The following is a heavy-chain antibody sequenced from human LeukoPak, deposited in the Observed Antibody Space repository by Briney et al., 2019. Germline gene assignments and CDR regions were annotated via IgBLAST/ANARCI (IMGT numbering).Heavy chain of an antibody. CDR3: AKGKAGGLVDLFDP. D-gene: IGHD3/OR15-3a*01. CDR1: GFTFSNYA. CDR2: ISGSGGST. Sequence: GGSLRLSCAASGFTFSNYAMSWVRQAPGKGLEWVSAISGSGGSTYYADSVKGRFTISRDDSKSTLYMQMNSLRAEDTAVYYCAKGKAGGLVDLFDPWGQGTLVTVSS. V-gene: IGHV3-23*01. J-gene: IGHJ5*02.